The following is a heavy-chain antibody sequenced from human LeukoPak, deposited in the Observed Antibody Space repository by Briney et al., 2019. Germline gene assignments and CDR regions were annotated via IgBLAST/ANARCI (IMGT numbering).Heavy chain of an antibody. Sequence: PGGSLTLSCAASGFTFSSYWMHWVRQAPGKGLVWVSRINSDGSSTSYADSVKGRFTISRDNAKNTLYLQMNSLRAEDTAVYYCARSPPPGYCSSTSCPHDYWGQGTLVTVSS. V-gene: IGHV3-74*01. CDR3: ARSPPPGYCSSTSCPHDY. J-gene: IGHJ4*02. CDR2: INSDGSST. D-gene: IGHD2-2*01. CDR1: GFTFSSYW.